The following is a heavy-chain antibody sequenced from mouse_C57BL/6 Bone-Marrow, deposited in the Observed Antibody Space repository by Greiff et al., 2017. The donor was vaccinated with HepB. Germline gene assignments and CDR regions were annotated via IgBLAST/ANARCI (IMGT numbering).Heavy chain of an antibody. D-gene: IGHD1-1*01. V-gene: IGHV1-26*01. CDR1: GYTFTDYY. Sequence: VQLQQSGPELVKPGASVKISCKASGYTFTDYYMNWVKQSHGKSLEWIGDINPNNGGTSYNQKFKGKATLTVDKSSSTAYMELRSLTSEDSAVYYCARRGIMSRYFDYWGQGTTLTVSS. CDR3: ARRGIMSRYFDY. CDR2: INPNNGGT. J-gene: IGHJ2*01.